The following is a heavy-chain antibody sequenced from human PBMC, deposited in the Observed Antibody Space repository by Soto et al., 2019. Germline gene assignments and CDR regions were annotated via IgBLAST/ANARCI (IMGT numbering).Heavy chain of an antibody. Sequence: SETLSLTCTVSGGSVSSGSYYWSWIRQPPGKGLEWIGYIYYSGSTNYNPSLKSRVTISVDTSKNQFSLKLSSVTAADTAVYYCARDRILCSSTSCFGMDVWGEGTTVTVYS. CDR1: GGSVSSGSYY. V-gene: IGHV4-61*01. J-gene: IGHJ6*04. D-gene: IGHD2-2*01. CDR2: IYYSGST. CDR3: ARDRILCSSTSCFGMDV.